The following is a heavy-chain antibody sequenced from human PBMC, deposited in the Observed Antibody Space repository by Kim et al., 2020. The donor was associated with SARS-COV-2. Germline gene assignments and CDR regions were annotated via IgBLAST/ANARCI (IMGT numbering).Heavy chain of an antibody. CDR1: GGTFSSYA. CDR3: AREEITMIVVEEGGFWFDP. D-gene: IGHD3-22*01. V-gene: IGHV1-69*04. CDR2: IIPILGIA. J-gene: IGHJ5*02. Sequence: SVKVSCKASGGTFSSYAISWVRQAPGQGLEWMGRIIPILGIANYAQKFQGRVTITADKSTSTAYMELSSLRSEDTAVYYCAREEITMIVVEEGGFWFDPWGQGTLVTVSS.